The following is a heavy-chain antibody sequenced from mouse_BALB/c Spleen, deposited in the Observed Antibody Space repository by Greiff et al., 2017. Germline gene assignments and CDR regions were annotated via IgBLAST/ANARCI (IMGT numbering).Heavy chain of an antibody. D-gene: IGHD2-3*01. Sequence: QVQLQESGPGLVAPAQSLYITCTASGFSLTGYGVNWVRQPPGEGLEWLGMIWGDGSTNYYSAIKSRLGIINDDSKSKVFLKMNSLQTDDEARYYCARGVYEGDYVGAMDYWGQGTSVTVSS. CDR3: ARGVYEGDYVGAMDY. J-gene: IGHJ4*01. CDR1: GFSLTGYG. V-gene: IGHV2-6-7*01. CDR2: IWGDGST.